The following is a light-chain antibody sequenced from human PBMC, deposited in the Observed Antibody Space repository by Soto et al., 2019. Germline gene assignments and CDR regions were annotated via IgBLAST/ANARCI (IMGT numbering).Light chain of an antibody. CDR3: QHLNNYPPFT. CDR1: QDIKTY. V-gene: IGKV1-9*01. CDR2: GTF. Sequence: IQLTQSPSSLSASVGDRVSITCRASQDIKTYLAWYQQKQGKAPKLLISGTFTLQSGVPSRFNSSGSGTDFTLTISRLQPEDFATYYCQHLNNYPPFTVGPGTKVDIK. J-gene: IGKJ3*01.